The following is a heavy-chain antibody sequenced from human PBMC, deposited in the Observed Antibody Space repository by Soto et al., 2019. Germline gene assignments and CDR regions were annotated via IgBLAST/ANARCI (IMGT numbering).Heavy chain of an antibody. D-gene: IGHD3-3*01. J-gene: IGHJ3*02. V-gene: IGHV4-31*03. CDR3: ARGGGFTIFGVVIPDAFDI. CDR1: GGSISSGGYS. CDR2: IHYSGST. Sequence: SETLSLTCTVSGGSISSGGYSWSWIRQHPGKGLEWIGYIHYSGSTNYNPSLKSRVTISVDTSKNQFSLKLSSVTAADTALYYFARGGGFTIFGVVIPDAFDIWGQGTRVTVSS.